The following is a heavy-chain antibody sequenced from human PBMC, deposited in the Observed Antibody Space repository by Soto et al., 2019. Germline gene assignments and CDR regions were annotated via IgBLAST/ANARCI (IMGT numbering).Heavy chain of an antibody. CDR2: IYYSGST. CDR3: AREDAVTTSLDY. J-gene: IGHJ4*02. CDR1: GGSISSGGYY. V-gene: IGHV4-31*03. Sequence: QVQLQESGPGLVKPSQTLSLTCTVSGGSISSGGYYWSWIRQHPGKGLEWIGYIYYSGSTYYNPSLQSRVTISVDTSKNQFSLKLSSVTAADTAVYYCAREDAVTTSLDYWGQGTLVTVSS. D-gene: IGHD4-17*01.